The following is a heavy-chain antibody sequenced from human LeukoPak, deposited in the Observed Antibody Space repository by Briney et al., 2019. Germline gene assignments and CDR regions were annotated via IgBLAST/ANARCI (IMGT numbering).Heavy chain of an antibody. V-gene: IGHV4-59*08. J-gene: IGHJ4*02. CDR3: ARRPTVATSYFDY. Sequence: PSETLSLTCTVSGGSISSYYWSWIRQPPGKGLEWIGYIYYTGSTNYNPSLKSRVTVSVDTSKNQFFLKLSSVTAADTAVYYCARRPTVATSYFDYWGQGTLVTVSS. D-gene: IGHD4-17*01. CDR1: GGSISSYY. CDR2: IYYTGST.